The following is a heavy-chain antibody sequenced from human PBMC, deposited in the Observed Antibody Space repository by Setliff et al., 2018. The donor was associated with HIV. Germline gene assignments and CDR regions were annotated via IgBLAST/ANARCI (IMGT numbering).Heavy chain of an antibody. Sequence: GGSLRLSCAASGFTFSSYWMHWVRQVPGKGLMWVSRINGDGATKRYAESVQGRFIISRDNAKNTMYLEMNSLRADDTAVYYCASGRSYFDYWGQGTLVTVSS. V-gene: IGHV3-74*01. CDR1: GFTFSSYW. J-gene: IGHJ4*02. CDR2: INGDGATK. CDR3: ASGRSYFDY.